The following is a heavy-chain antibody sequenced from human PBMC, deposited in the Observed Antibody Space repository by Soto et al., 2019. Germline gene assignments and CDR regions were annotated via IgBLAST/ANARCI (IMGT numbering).Heavy chain of an antibody. D-gene: IGHD2-21*02. Sequence: ASVKVSCKASGYSFTSNTIQWMRQAPGQRLEWMGWIRPGHGDTQYSQKFQGRITLTRDTSANTVYMELSSLTSEDTLVYYCARERTDGAYFDYWGQGALVTVSS. CDR3: ARERTDGAYFDY. CDR2: IRPGHGDT. J-gene: IGHJ4*02. CDR1: GYSFTSNT. V-gene: IGHV1-3*01.